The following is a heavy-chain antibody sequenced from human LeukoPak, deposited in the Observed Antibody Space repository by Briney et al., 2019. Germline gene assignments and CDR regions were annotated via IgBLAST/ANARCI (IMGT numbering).Heavy chain of an antibody. D-gene: IGHD3-16*02. CDR3: ARPRIARPSHYCFDY. J-gene: IGHJ4*02. V-gene: IGHV1-69*05. CDR1: GGTFSSYA. CDR2: IIPIFGTA. Sequence: SVKVSCKASGGTFSSYAISWVRQAPGQGLEWMGRIIPIFGTANYAQKFQGRVTIITDESTSTAYMELSSLRSEDTAVYYCARPRIARPSHYCFDYWGQGTLVTVSS.